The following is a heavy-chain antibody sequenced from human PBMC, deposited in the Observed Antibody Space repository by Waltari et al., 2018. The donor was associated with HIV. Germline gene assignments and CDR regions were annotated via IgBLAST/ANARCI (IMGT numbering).Heavy chain of an antibody. V-gene: IGHV1-2*02. CDR2: INPNSGGT. Sequence: QVQLVPAGAEVKKPGASGQVSCQASGSTCTGYYGHGVRQAPGQGLEWMGWINPNSGGTNYAQKFQGRVTMTRDTSISTAYMELSRLRSDDTAVYYCASLSGGMDVWGQGTTVTVSS. CDR3: ASLSGGMDV. CDR1: GSTCTGYY. J-gene: IGHJ6*02.